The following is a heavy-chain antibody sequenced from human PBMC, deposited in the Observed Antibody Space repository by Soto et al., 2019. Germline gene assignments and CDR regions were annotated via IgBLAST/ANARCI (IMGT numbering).Heavy chain of an antibody. CDR3: ARGLGIAAAGNWFDP. CDR2: ISAYNGNT. CDR1: GYTFTSYG. D-gene: IGHD6-13*01. J-gene: IGHJ5*02. V-gene: IGHV1-18*01. Sequence: ASVKVSCKASGYTFTSYGISWVRQAPGQGLEWMGWISAYNGNTNYAQKLQGRVTMTTDTSPSTAYMELRSLRSDDTAVYYCARGLGIAAAGNWFDPWGQGTLVTVSS.